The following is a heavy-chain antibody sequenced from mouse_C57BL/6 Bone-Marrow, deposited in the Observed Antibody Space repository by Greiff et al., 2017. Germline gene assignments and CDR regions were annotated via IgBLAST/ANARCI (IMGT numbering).Heavy chain of an antibody. Sequence: VQLQQSGAELMKPGASVKLSCKATGYTFTGYWIEWVKQRPGHGLEWIGEILPGSGSTNSNEKFKGKATFTADTSSNTAYMQLSSLTTEDSAIYYCARCAWFAYWGQGTLVTVAA. CDR1: GYTFTGYW. CDR3: ARCAWFAY. CDR2: ILPGSGST. V-gene: IGHV1-9*01. J-gene: IGHJ3*01.